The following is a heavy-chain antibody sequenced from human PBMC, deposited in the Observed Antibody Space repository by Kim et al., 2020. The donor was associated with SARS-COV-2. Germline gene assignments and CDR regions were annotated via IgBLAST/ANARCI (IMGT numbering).Heavy chain of an antibody. D-gene: IGHD1-26*01. J-gene: IGHJ4*02. V-gene: IGHV3-23*01. CDR2: VRGRDGNT. CDR3: AKAGIGGYYFYY. Sequence: GGSLRLSCAASGFTFSIYAMNWVRQAPGKGLEWVSSVRGRDGNTYYADSVKGRFTISRDNSKNTLYLQMDSLRAEDTAVYYCAKAGIGGYYFYYWGQGTM. CDR1: GFTFSIYA.